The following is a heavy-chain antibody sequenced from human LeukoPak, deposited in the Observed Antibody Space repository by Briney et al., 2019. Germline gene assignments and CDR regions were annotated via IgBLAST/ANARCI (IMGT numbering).Heavy chain of an antibody. CDR1: GFTFSSYA. Sequence: HPGGSLRLSCAASGFTFSSYAMHWVRQAPGKGLEWVAVISYDGSNKYYADSVKGRFTISRDNSKNTLYLQMNSLRAEDTAVYYCAIGGSYTSPYLDYWGQGTLVTVSS. V-gene: IGHV3-30-3*01. D-gene: IGHD1-26*01. J-gene: IGHJ4*02. CDR2: ISYDGSNK. CDR3: AIGGSYTSPYLDY.